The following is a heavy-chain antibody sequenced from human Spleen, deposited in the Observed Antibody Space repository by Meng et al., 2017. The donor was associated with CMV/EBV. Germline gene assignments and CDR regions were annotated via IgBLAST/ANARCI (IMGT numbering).Heavy chain of an antibody. D-gene: IGHD3-22*01. CDR1: GGSTSRGGYY. CDR2: ISHSGNT. V-gene: IGHV4-31*02. J-gene: IGHJ4*01. CDR3: ARGGSNSGGYYSPFY. Sequence: SGGSTSRGGYYWNWIRQHPGKGLEWIGSISHSGNTYYSPSLESRLTISSDTSNNQLSLKLNSVTAADTAVYYCARGGSNSGGYYSPFYWGQGTLVTVSS.